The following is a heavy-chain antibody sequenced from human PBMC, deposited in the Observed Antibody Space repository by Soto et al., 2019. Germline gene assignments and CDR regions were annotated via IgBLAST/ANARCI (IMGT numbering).Heavy chain of an antibody. Sequence: EVQLVESGGGPVRPGGSLKLSCAASGFNFITYSLSWVRQAPGKGLEWVASISSSAVYIDDAESVKGRFTISRDNDNNSLYLQMNSLRAKNTATYYCVRDLLDYYHTERLYFDNWGLAYLVTVSS. CDR3: VRDLLDYYHTERLYFDN. CDR2: ISSSAVYI. V-gene: IGHV3-21*01. D-gene: IGHD3-22*01. J-gene: IGHJ4*02. CDR1: GFNFITYS.